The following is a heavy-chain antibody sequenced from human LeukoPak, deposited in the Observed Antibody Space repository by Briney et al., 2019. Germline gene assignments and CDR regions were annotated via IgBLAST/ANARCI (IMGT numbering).Heavy chain of an antibody. CDR2: ISPGGDEV. Sequence: GGSLRLSCAASGFIFSDYHMSWIRQAPGKGLEWVSYISPGGDEVYFADSVKGRFTISRDNAKNSLFLQMSSLTAEDTAVYYCAGAETGDLYWGFDYWGQGTLVTVSS. CDR3: AGAETGDLYWGFDY. CDR1: GFIFSDYH. V-gene: IGHV3-11*01. D-gene: IGHD7-27*01. J-gene: IGHJ4*02.